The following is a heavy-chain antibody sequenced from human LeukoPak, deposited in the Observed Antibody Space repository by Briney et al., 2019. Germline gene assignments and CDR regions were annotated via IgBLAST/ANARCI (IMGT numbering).Heavy chain of an antibody. V-gene: IGHV1-18*04. CDR2: ISAYNGNT. D-gene: IGHD5-18*01. CDR3: ATSRGYSYGDYFDY. Sequence: ASAKVSCKASGYTFTSYGISWVRQAPGQGLEWMGWISAYNGNTNYAQELQGRVTMTTDTSTSTAYMELRSLRSDDTAVYYCATSRGYSYGDYFDYWGQGTLVTVSS. J-gene: IGHJ4*02. CDR1: GYTFTSYG.